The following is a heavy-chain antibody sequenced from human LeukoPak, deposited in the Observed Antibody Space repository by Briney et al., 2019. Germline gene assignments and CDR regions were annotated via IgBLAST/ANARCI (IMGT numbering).Heavy chain of an antibody. CDR2: IKRDGSEK. CDR3: ARAPGYSSGGDFDY. Sequence: GGSLRLSCAASGFTFSSYWMSWVRQAPGKGLEWVANIKRDGSEKYYVDSVKGRFTISRDNAKNSLYLQMNSLRAEDTAVYYCARAPGYSSGGDFDYWGQGTLVTVSS. CDR1: GFTFSSYW. D-gene: IGHD6-19*01. J-gene: IGHJ4*02. V-gene: IGHV3-7*03.